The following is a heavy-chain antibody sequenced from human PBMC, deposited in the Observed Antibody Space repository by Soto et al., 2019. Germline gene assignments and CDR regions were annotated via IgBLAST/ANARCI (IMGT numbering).Heavy chain of an antibody. J-gene: IGHJ4*02. CDR2: ISWNSNNI. D-gene: IGHD3-9*01. V-gene: IGHV3-9*01. CDR1: GFTFDDHA. CDR3: VKGLSGYRSLSFDY. Sequence: EVQLVESGGGLVQPGRSLRLSCAASGFTFDDHAMHWVRQAPGKGLEWVSSISWNSNNIGYADSVKGRFTISRDNAKNSLYLEMNSLRAEDTALYYCVKGLSGYRSLSFDYWGQGTLVTVSS.